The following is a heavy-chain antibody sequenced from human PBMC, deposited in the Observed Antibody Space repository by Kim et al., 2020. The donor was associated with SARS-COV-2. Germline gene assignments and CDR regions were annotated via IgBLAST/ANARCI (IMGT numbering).Heavy chain of an antibody. D-gene: IGHD3-22*01. V-gene: IGHV3-7*01. CDR1: GFTFSSYW. Sequence: GGSLRLSCAASGFTFSSYWMSWVRQAPGKGLEWVANIKQDGSEKYYVDSVKGRFTISRDNAKNSLYLQMNSLRAEDTAVYYCASTIDSSGYWWAFDYWGQGTLVTVSS. CDR3: ASTIDSSGYWWAFDY. J-gene: IGHJ4*02. CDR2: IKQDGSEK.